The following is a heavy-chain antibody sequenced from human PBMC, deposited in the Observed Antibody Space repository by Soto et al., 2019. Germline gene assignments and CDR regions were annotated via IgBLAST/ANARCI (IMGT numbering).Heavy chain of an antibody. CDR3: ARLIAAAGSEYFEY. CDR1: GGSISSYY. CDR2: IYYSGST. J-gene: IGHJ4*02. Sequence: PSETLSLTCTVSGGSISSYYWSWIRQPPGKGLEWIGYIYYSGSTNYNPSLKSRVTISVDTSKNQFSLKLSSVTAADTAVYYCARLIAAAGSEYFEYWGQGTLVTVSS. V-gene: IGHV4-59*01. D-gene: IGHD6-13*01.